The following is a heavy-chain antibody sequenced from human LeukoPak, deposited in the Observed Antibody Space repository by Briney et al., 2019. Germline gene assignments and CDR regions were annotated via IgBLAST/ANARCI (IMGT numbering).Heavy chain of an antibody. D-gene: IGHD1-26*01. CDR1: GGSISSSSFY. V-gene: IGHV4-39*01. J-gene: IGHJ4*02. CDR3: ARHSYSGTYFFDF. Sequence: PETLSLTCNVSGGSISSSSFYWAWLRQTPGKGLEWIGSVYYSGSTYYDPSLKSRVSISVDTSKNQISLELTFVTAADTAVYYCARHSYSGTYFFDFWGQGTLVTVSS. CDR2: VYYSGST.